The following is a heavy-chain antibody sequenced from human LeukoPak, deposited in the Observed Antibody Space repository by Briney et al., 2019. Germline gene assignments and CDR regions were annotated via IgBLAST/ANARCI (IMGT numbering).Heavy chain of an antibody. J-gene: IGHJ3*01. Sequence: GGSLRLSCAASGFTFSTYAMDWVRQAPGEGLEWVAVISFDGTTKNYADSLKGRFTISRDNSKNMVYLQMDNLRPEDTAVYYYALQGFDFWGQGTMVTVSS. CDR3: ALQGFDF. CDR1: GFTFSTYA. V-gene: IGHV3-30-3*01. CDR2: ISFDGTTK.